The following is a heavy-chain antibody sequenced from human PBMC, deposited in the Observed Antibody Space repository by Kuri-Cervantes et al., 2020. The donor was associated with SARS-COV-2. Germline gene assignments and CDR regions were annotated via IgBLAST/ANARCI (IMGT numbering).Heavy chain of an antibody. CDR3: ATTGYSSGWYNFDY. J-gene: IGHJ4*02. Sequence: GGSLRLSCAASGFTFSDYYMSWIRQAPGKGLEWVSYTSSSGSTIYYADSVKGRFTISRDNAKNSLYLLMNTLRAEDTAVYYCATTGYSSGWYNFDYWGQGTLVTVSS. V-gene: IGHV3-11*04. CDR2: TSSSGSTI. CDR1: GFTFSDYY. D-gene: IGHD6-19*01.